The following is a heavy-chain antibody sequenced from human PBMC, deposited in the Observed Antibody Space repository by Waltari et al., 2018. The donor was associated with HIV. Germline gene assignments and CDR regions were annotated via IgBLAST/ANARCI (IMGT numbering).Heavy chain of an antibody. J-gene: IGHJ3*02. CDR3: ARWGITMIVGILGDAFDI. D-gene: IGHD3-22*01. V-gene: IGHV3-21*01. CDR2: ISSSSSYI. CDR1: GFTFSSYS. Sequence: EVQLVESGGGLVKPGGSLRLSCAASGFTFSSYSMNWVRQAPGKGLEWVSSISSSSSYIYYADSVKGRFTISRDNAKNSLYLQMNSLRAEDTAVYYCARWGITMIVGILGDAFDIWGQGT.